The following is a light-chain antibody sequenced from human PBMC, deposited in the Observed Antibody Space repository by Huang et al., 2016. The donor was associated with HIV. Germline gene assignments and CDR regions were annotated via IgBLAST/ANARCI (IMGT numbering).Light chain of an antibody. J-gene: IGKJ1*01. V-gene: IGKV1-33*01. CDR3: QHYDSLPPWT. CDR1: QDIGKY. Sequence: DIQMTQSPSSLSASIGDSVTITCQASQDIGKYCNWYQQKSGQAPKLLIFYASNLQTVVSSRFSGSGSGTDFTFTINTLQPEDIATYYCQHYDSLPPWTFGQGTRVQI. CDR2: YAS.